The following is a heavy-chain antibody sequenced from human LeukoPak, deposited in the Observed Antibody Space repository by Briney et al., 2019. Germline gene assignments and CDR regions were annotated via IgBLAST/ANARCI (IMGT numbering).Heavy chain of an antibody. D-gene: IGHD6-6*01. J-gene: IGHJ4*02. CDR3: ARGFGSSSSSARFDY. CDR1: GYTFTSYG. V-gene: IGHV1-18*01. CDR2: ISAYNGNT. Sequence: ASVKVSCKASGYTFTSYGISWVRQAPGQGLEWMGWISAYNGNTNYAQKFQGRVTMTRNTSISTAYMELSSLRSEDTAVYYCARGFGSSSSSARFDYWGQGTLVTVSS.